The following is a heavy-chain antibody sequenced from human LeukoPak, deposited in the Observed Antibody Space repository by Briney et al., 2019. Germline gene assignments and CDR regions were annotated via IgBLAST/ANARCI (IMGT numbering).Heavy chain of an antibody. J-gene: IGHJ4*02. D-gene: IGHD2-8*01. CDR1: RVIFCTDA. CDR3: AKDRSCINDVCHGDFDY. V-gene: IGHV3-23*01. Sequence: PRGSLRLSRAPSRVIFCTDATSWGRPAPGKRVERVSTICGSGGSTYYADTVKGGFTISRDNSKRTGYLQKKSLREQITAVYYCAKDRSCINDVCHGDFDYWGQGTLVTVSS. CDR2: ICGSGGST.